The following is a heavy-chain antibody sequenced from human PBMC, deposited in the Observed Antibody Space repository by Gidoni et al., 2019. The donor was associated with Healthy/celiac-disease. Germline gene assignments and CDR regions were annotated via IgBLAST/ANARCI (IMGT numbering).Heavy chain of an antibody. J-gene: IGHJ4*02. D-gene: IGHD1-26*01. CDR2: ISGSGGST. CDR1: GCTFSSYA. Sequence: EGQLMESGGGLVQLGGSLRLSCAASGCTFSSYAMSWVRQAPGKGLGWVSAISGSGGSTYYADSVKGRFTISSDNSKNTLYLQMNSLSAEDTAVYYCAKGVGAIVELFDYWGQGTLVTVSS. V-gene: IGHV3-23*01. CDR3: AKGVGAIVELFDY.